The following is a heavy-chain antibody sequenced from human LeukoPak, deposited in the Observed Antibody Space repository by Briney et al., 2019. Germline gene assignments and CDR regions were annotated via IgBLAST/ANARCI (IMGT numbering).Heavy chain of an antibody. J-gene: IGHJ3*02. D-gene: IGHD4-23*01. CDR1: GGSISSGSYY. Sequence: SQTLSLTCTVSGGSISSGSYYWSWIRQPAGKGLEWIGRIYTSGSTNYNPSLKSRVTISVDTSKNQFSLKLSSVTAADTAVYYCARAKVVTPREADAFDIWGQGTMVTVSS. CDR2: IYTSGST. CDR3: ARAKVVTPREADAFDI. V-gene: IGHV4-61*02.